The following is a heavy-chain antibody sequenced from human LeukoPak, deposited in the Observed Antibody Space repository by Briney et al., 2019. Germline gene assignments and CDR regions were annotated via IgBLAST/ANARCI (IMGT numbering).Heavy chain of an antibody. CDR2: IYYSGST. V-gene: IGHV4-39*01. CDR3: ARRRYIVVVPAVWDY. Sequence: SETLSLTCTVSGGSISSSSYYSGWIRQPPGKGLEWIGSIYYSGSTYYNPSLKSRVTISVDTSKNQFSLKLSSVTAADTAVYYCARRRYIVVVPAVWDYWGQGTLVTVSS. CDR1: GGSISSSSYY. J-gene: IGHJ4*02. D-gene: IGHD2-2*01.